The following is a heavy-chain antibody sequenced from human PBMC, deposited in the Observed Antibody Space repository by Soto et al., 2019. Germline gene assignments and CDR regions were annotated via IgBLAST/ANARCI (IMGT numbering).Heavy chain of an antibody. V-gene: IGHV1-18*04. D-gene: IGHD3-22*01. Sequence: QVQLLQSGAAVKKPGASVKVSCKASGYDFTLYGMSWVRRAPGRGVEWMGRISACKGREASAESFQGRLTMTIDPSTNTVYMALRSLRVDDTAVYYCARGSPEIVAPDKLTDGMDVWGQGTAVTVSS. CDR3: ARGSPEIVAPDKLTDGMDV. J-gene: IGHJ6*02. CDR2: ISACKGRE. CDR1: GYDFTLYG.